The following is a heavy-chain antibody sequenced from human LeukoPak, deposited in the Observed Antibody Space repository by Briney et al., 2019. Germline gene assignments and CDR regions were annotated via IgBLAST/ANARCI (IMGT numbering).Heavy chain of an antibody. D-gene: IGHD3-10*01. J-gene: IGHJ4*02. CDR2: ISPSGTDI. CDR3: AREALGGEPFFDY. CDR1: GFTFSDSY. Sequence: GGSLRLSCAVSGFTFSDSYMTWLRQAPGKGLESLSYISPSGTDIYYADSVKGRFTISRDNAKNSLYLQMNSLRAEDTAVYYCAREALGGEPFFDYWGQGTLVTVSS. V-gene: IGHV3-11*04.